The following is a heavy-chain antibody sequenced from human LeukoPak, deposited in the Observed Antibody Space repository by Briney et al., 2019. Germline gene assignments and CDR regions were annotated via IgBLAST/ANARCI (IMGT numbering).Heavy chain of an antibody. CDR1: GYTFTNYF. J-gene: IGHJ2*01. CDR3: ARATGGYGDYGWHFDL. Sequence: GAPVKVSCKASGYTFTNYFLHWVRQAPGQGLEWMGIINPFGGSATYAQKFQGRVTMTRDTSSSTVSMDLSSLKSDDTATYYCARATGGYGDYGWHFDLWGRGTLVTVSS. V-gene: IGHV1-46*01. CDR2: INPFGGSA. D-gene: IGHD4-17*01.